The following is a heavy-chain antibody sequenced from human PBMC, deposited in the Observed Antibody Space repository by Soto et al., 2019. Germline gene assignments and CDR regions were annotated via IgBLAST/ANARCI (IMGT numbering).Heavy chain of an antibody. J-gene: IGHJ6*02. CDR1: GFTFSSYG. CDR3: AKEYYGDYGPYYGMDV. D-gene: IGHD4-17*01. V-gene: IGHV3-30*18. CDR2: ISYDGSNK. Sequence: PGGSLRLSCAASGFTFSSYGMHWVRQAPGKGLEWVAVISYDGSNKYYADSVKGRFTISRDNSKNTLYLQMNSLRAEDTVVYYCAKEYYGDYGPYYGMDVWGQGTTVTVSS.